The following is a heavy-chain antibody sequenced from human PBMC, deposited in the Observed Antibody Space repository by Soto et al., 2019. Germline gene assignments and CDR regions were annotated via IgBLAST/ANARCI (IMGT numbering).Heavy chain of an antibody. J-gene: IGHJ6*02. CDR2: IYPGDSDT. CDR3: ARTAASGKYYNGMDV. D-gene: IGHD6-13*01. V-gene: IGHV5-51*01. Sequence: GESLKISCKGSGYSFTSYWIGWVRQMPGKGLECMGIIYPGDSDTRYSPSFQGQVTISADKSISTAYLQWSSLKASDTAMYYCARTAASGKYYNGMDVWGQGTTVTVSS. CDR1: GYSFTSYW.